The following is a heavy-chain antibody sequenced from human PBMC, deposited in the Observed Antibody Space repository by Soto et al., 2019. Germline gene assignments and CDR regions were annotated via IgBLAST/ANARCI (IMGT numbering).Heavy chain of an antibody. Sequence: GGSLRLSCAASGFTFSSYSMNWVRQAPGKGLEWVSYISSGSTAIYYADSVKGRFTISRDNAKTSLFLQMNSLRDEDTAMYYCARGGGYCSSSTCYSGHFDYWGQGTLVTVSS. V-gene: IGHV3-48*02. J-gene: IGHJ4*02. CDR3: ARGGGYCSSSTCYSGHFDY. CDR2: ISSGSTAI. D-gene: IGHD2-2*01. CDR1: GFTFSSYS.